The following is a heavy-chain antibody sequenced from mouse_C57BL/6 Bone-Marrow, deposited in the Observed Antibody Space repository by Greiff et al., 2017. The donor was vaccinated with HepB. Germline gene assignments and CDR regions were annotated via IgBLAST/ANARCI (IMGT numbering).Heavy chain of an antibody. CDR3: ARDMVTTWFAY. Sequence: EVQGVESGGGLVKPGGSLKLSCAASGFTFSSYAMSWVRQTPEKRLEWVATISDGGSYTYYPDNVKGRFTISRDNAKNNLYLQMSHLKSEDTAMYYCARDMVTTWFAYWGQGTLVTVSA. CDR2: ISDGGSYT. D-gene: IGHD2-2*01. J-gene: IGHJ3*01. CDR1: GFTFSSYA. V-gene: IGHV5-4*01.